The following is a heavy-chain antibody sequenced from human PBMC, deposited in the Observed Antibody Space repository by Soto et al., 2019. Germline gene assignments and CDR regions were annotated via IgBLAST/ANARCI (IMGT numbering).Heavy chain of an antibody. V-gene: IGHV3-49*03. J-gene: IGHJ5*02. D-gene: IGHD4-17*01. CDR1: GFTFGDYA. CDR3: TRDLSDYGDGWFDP. Sequence: PGGSLRLSCTASGFTFGDYAMSWFRQAPGEGLEWVGFIRSKAYGGTTEYAASVKGRFTISRDDSKSIAYLQMNSLKTEDTAVYYCTRDLSDYGDGWFDPWGQGTLVTVSS. CDR2: IRSKAYGGTT.